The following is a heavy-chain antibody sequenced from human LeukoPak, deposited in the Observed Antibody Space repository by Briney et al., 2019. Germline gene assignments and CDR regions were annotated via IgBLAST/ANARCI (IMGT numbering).Heavy chain of an antibody. D-gene: IGHD2-8*02. J-gene: IGHJ4*02. CDR2: ISYDGSNK. V-gene: IGHV3-30*18. Sequence: GGSLRLSCAASGFTFSSYGMHWVRQAPGKGLEWVAVISYDGSNKYYADSVKGRFTISRDNSKNTLYLQMNSLRAEDTAVYYCAKSQLSDFWWSEGYDYWGQGTLVTVSS. CDR1: GFTFSSYG. CDR3: AKSQLSDFWWSEGYDY.